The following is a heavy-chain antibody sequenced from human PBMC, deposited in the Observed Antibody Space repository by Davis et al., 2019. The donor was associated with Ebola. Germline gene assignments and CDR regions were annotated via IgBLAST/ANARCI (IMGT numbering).Heavy chain of an antibody. V-gene: IGHV3-23*01. CDR1: GFTFSSYA. Sequence: GESLKISCAASGFTFSSYAMSWVRQAPGKGLEWVSAISGSGGSTYYADSVKGRFTISRDNSKNTRYLQMNSLRAEDTAVYYCARSGLSFGVVKYHYGMDAWGKGTTVTVSS. CDR3: ARSGLSFGVVKYHYGMDA. D-gene: IGHD3-3*01. CDR2: ISGSGGST. J-gene: IGHJ6*04.